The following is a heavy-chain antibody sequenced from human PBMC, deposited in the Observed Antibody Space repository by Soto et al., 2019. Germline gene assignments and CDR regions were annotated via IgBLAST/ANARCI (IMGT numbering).Heavy chain of an antibody. CDR2: IIPIFGTA. D-gene: IGHD5-12*01. CDR3: AREDPVEMATMAAAFDI. Sequence: SVKVSCKASGGTFSSYAISWVRRAPGQGLEWMGGIIPIFGTANYAQKFQGRVTITADKSTSTAYMELSSLRSEDTAVYYCAREDPVEMATMAAAFDIWGQGTMVTVSS. J-gene: IGHJ3*02. CDR1: GGTFSSYA. V-gene: IGHV1-69*06.